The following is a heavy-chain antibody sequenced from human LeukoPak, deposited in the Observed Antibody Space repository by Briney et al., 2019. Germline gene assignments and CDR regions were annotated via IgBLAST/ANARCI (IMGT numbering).Heavy chain of an antibody. CDR3: AKDGDLTGYYNWFDP. CDR1: GFTFSSYA. D-gene: IGHD3-9*01. V-gene: IGHV3-23*01. CDR2: ISGSGGST. J-gene: IGHJ5*02. Sequence: PGGSLRLSCAASGFTFSSYAMSWVRQAPGKGLEWVSAISGSGGSTYYADSVKGRFTISRDNSKNTLYLQMNSLRAEDTAVYYCAKDGDLTGYYNWFDPWGQGTLVTVSS.